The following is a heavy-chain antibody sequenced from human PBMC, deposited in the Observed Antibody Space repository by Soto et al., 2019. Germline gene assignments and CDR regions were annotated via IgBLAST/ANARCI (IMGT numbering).Heavy chain of an antibody. J-gene: IGHJ5*02. CDR2: VYYTGTT. CDR1: GGSINNYY. CDR3: ARLGGYYLSLDT. Sequence: VQLQESGPGLVKPSETLSLTCTVSGGSINNYYWTWIRQPPGMGLEWIGYVYYTGTTSYNPSLKSRVTISIDGSKNQISLKLSSVTAGDTAFYYCARLGGYYLSLDTWGQGTLVTVSS. D-gene: IGHD3-22*01. V-gene: IGHV4-59*08.